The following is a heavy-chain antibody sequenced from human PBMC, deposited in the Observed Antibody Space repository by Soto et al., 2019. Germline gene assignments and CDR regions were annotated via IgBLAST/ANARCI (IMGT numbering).Heavy chain of an antibody. CDR2: IWYDGSNK. Sequence: GGSLRLSCAASGFTFSSYGMHWVRQAPGKGLEWVAVIWYDGSNKYYADSVKGRFTISRDNSKNTLYLQMNSLRAEDTAVYYCARDSGSYSYSNYYYYGMDVWGQGTTVTVSS. CDR3: ARDSGSYSYSNYYYYGMDV. D-gene: IGHD1-26*01. J-gene: IGHJ6*02. CDR1: GFTFSSYG. V-gene: IGHV3-33*01.